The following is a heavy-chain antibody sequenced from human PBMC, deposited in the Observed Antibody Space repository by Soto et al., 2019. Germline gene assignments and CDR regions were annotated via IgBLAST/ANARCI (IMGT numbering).Heavy chain of an antibody. Sequence: SETLSLTCTVSGGSISSGAYYWSWIRQPPAKGLEWIGYIYNSGSTHYNPSLKSRVTISVGTSKNQFSLKLNSVTAADTAVYYCAGYYDILTGYPEWGQGTLVTVSS. CDR2: IYNSGST. D-gene: IGHD3-9*01. CDR1: GGSISSGAYY. CDR3: AGYYDILTGYPE. J-gene: IGHJ4*02. V-gene: IGHV4-30-4*08.